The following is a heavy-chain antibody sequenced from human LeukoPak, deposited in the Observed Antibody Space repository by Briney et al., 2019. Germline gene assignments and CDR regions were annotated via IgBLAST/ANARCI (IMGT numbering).Heavy chain of an antibody. Sequence: RSSETLSLTCTVSGVSISSTSYYWGWIRQPPGKGLEWIGSIFYSGSTYYNPSLKSRVTISVDTSKNQFSLKLSSVTAADTAVYYCARVGGVTAMVRGVPFDYWGQGTLVTVSS. CDR1: GVSISSTSYY. CDR2: IFYSGST. CDR3: ARVGGVTAMVRGVPFDY. D-gene: IGHD3-10*01. V-gene: IGHV4-39*07. J-gene: IGHJ4*02.